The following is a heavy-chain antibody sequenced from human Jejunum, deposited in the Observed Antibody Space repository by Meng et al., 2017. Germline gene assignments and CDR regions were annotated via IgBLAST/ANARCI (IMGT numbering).Heavy chain of an antibody. CDR3: VNNDDRVASSWHYSEY. V-gene: IGHV3-23*01. CDR2: LGGTA. Sequence: GESLKISCVASGFIFSNYAMTWVRQAPGKGLEWVSSLGGTAYYADPVKGRFTISRDNSKNTLYLHLDSLRVEDTAIYYCVNNDDRVASSWHYSEYWGRGTLVTVSS. CDR1: GFIFSNYA. J-gene: IGHJ4*02. D-gene: IGHD1-1*01.